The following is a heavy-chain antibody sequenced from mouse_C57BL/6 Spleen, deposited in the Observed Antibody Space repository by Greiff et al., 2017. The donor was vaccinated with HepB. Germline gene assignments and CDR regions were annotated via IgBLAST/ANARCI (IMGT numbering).Heavy chain of an antibody. V-gene: IGHV1-15*01. D-gene: IGHD1-1*01. J-gene: IGHJ2*01. Sequence: QVQLQQSGAELVRPGASVTLSCKASGYTFTDYEMHWVKQTPVHGLEWIGAIDPETGGTAYNQKFKGKAILTADKSSSTAYMELRSLTSEDSAVYYCTRDYGSSYVYYFDYWGQGTTLTVSS. CDR3: TRDYGSSYVYYFDY. CDR2: IDPETGGT. CDR1: GYTFTDYE.